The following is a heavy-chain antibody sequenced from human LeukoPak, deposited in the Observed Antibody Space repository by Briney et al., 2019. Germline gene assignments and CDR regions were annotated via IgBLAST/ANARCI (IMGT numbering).Heavy chain of an antibody. CDR2: ISAYNGDT. J-gene: IGHJ4*02. D-gene: IGHD2-15*01. Sequence: ASVKVSCKASGYTFTNYGISWVRQAPGRGLEWMAWISAYNGDTDYVQNFQGRVTVTADTSTSTAYMELRSLISDDTAVYYCARSGCSAGSCYSQTVKFDSWGQGTLVTVSS. CDR1: GYTFTNYG. V-gene: IGHV1-18*01. CDR3: ARSGCSAGSCYSQTVKFDS.